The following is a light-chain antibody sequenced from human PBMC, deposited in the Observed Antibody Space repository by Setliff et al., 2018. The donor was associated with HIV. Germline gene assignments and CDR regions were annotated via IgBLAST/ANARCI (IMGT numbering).Light chain of an antibody. V-gene: IGLV1-44*01. CDR1: NSNIGTTT. CDR2: TNS. J-gene: IGLJ1*01. Sequence: QSVLAQSPSVSGTPGQRVTISCSGGNSNIGTTTVNWYQRLPGAAPKLLIYTNSHRPSGVPDRFSGSKSGTSASLAISGLQSEDEAEYYCASWDDSLKVYVFGSGTKVTV. CDR3: ASWDDSLKVYV.